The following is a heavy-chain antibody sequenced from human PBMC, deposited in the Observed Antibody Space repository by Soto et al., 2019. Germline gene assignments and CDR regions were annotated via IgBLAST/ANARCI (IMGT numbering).Heavy chain of an antibody. Sequence: QVQLVESGGGLVKPGGSLRVSCAASGFSFSDYYMTWIRQAPGKGLEWVSYISGSGDNIHYADSVKGRSTISRDNAKNSLFLQMDSLRVADTAVYYCATGASITFYYDAWFDPWGQVTLVTVSS. CDR3: ATGASITFYYDAWFDP. CDR2: ISGSGDNI. J-gene: IGHJ5*02. D-gene: IGHD3-22*01. V-gene: IGHV3-11*01. CDR1: GFSFSDYY.